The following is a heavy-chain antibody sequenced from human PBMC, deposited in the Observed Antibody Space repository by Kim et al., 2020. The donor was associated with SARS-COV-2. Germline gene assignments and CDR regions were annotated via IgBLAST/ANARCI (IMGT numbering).Heavy chain of an antibody. CDR1: GGSISIYY. CDR3: ARGNIVVVPAASYYYGMDV. CDR2: IYYSGST. J-gene: IGHJ6*02. Sequence: SETLSLTCTVSGGSISIYYWSWIRQPPGKGLEWIGYIYYSGSTNYNPSLKSRVTISVDTSKNQFSLKLSSVTAADTAVYYCARGNIVVVPAASYYYGMDVWGQGTTVTVSS. V-gene: IGHV4-59*01. D-gene: IGHD2-2*01.